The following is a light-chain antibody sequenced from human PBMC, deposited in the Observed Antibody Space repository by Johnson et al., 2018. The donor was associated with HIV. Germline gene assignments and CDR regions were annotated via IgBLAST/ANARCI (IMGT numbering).Light chain of an antibody. J-gene: IGLJ1*01. CDR2: ENN. V-gene: IGLV1-51*01. Sequence: QSVLTQPPSVSAAPGQKVTISCSGSSSNIGNNYVSWYQQLPGTAHKLLIYENNMRPSGIPDRFSGSKSGTSATLGITGLQTGDEADYYCGTWDSSLSAPYGFGTGTKVTVL. CDR3: GTWDSSLSAPYG. CDR1: SSNIGNNY.